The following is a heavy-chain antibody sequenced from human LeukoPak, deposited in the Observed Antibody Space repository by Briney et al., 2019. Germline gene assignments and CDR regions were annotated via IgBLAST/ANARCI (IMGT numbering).Heavy chain of an antibody. CDR2: IYYSGST. CDR3: ASEVVVGATPWFDP. Sequence: SETLSLTCTVSGGSISSGGYYWSWIRQHPGKGLEWIRYIYYSGSTYYNPSLKSRVTISLDTSKNQFSLKLSSVTAADTAVYYCASEVVVGATPWFDPWGQGTLVTVSS. CDR1: GGSISSGGYY. V-gene: IGHV4-31*03. D-gene: IGHD2-15*01. J-gene: IGHJ5*02.